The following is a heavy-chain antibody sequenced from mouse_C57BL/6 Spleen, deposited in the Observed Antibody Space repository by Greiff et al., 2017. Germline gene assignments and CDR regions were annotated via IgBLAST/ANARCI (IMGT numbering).Heavy chain of an antibody. Sequence: VQLQQSGAELVKPGASVKLSCTASGFNIKDYYMHWVKQRTEQGLVWIGRIDPEDGETKYAPKFQGKATITADTSSNTAYRQLSRLTSEDTAVYYCARRATVVATVAMDYWGQGTSVTVAS. CDR1: GFNIKDYY. CDR3: ARRATVVATVAMDY. CDR2: IDPEDGET. V-gene: IGHV14-2*01. D-gene: IGHD1-1*01. J-gene: IGHJ4*01.